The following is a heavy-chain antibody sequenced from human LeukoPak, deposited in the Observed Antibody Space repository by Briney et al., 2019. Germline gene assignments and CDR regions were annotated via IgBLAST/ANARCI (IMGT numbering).Heavy chain of an antibody. CDR2: ISSSGTTI. V-gene: IGHV3-11*01. D-gene: IGHD6-13*01. CDR3: ARGKSSSWYEGDY. CDR1: GFTFSDYY. J-gene: IGHJ4*02. Sequence: GGSLRLSCAASGFTFSDYYMNWIRHAPGKGLEWVSYISSSGTTIYYADSVKGRFTISRDNAKNSLYLQMNSLRAEDTAVYYCARGKSSSWYEGDYWGQGTLVTVSS.